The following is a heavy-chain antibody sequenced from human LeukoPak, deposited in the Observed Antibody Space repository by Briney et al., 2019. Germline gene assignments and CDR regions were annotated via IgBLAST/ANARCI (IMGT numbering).Heavy chain of an antibody. J-gene: IGHJ3*02. D-gene: IGHD1-26*01. CDR1: GGSISSGGYY. CDR2: IYHSGST. V-gene: IGHV4-30-2*01. CDR3: ARDQWERPHAFDI. Sequence: PSGTLSLTCAVSGGSISSGGYYWSWIRQPPGKGLEWIGYIYHSGSTYYNPSLKSRVTISVDRSKNQFSLKLSSVTAADTAVYYCARDQWERPHAFDIWGQGTMVTVSS.